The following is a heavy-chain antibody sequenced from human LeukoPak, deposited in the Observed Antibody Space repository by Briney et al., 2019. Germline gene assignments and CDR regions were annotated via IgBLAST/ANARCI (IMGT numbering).Heavy chain of an antibody. D-gene: IGHD6-19*01. Sequence: GASVKVSCKASGYTFTGYYMHWVRQAPGQGLEWMGWINPNSGGTNYAQKFQGRVTMTRDTSISTAYMELRRLRSDDTAVYYCARDHQGQWLTFDYWGQGTLVTVSS. V-gene: IGHV1-2*02. CDR2: INPNSGGT. J-gene: IGHJ4*02. CDR3: ARDHQGQWLTFDY. CDR1: GYTFTGYY.